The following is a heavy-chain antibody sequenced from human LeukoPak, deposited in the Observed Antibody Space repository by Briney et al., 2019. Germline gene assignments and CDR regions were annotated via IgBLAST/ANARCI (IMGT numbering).Heavy chain of an antibody. V-gene: IGHV5-10-1*01. J-gene: IGHJ5*02. Sequence: GESLKISCKGSGYSFTSYWISWVRQMPGKGLEWMGRIDPSDSYTNYSPSFQGHVTISADKSISTAYLQWSSLKASDTAMYYCARSYIAVAGTRWFDPWGQGTPVTVSS. CDR2: IDPSDSYT. D-gene: IGHD6-19*01. CDR1: GYSFTSYW. CDR3: ARSYIAVAGTRWFDP.